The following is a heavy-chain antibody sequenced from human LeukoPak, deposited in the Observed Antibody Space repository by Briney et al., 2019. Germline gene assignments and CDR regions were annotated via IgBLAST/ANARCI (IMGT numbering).Heavy chain of an antibody. D-gene: IGHD3-22*01. J-gene: IGHJ4*02. CDR3: ARGLLSITMIVVDLLKRGYYFDY. V-gene: IGHV4-39*07. Sequence: PSETLSLTCTVSGGSISNSSYYWGWIRQPPGKGLEWIGSIYYRGSTYYNPSLKSRVTISVDTSKNQFSLKLSSVTAADTAVYYCARGLLSITMIVVDLLKRGYYFDYWGQGTLVTVSS. CDR2: IYYRGST. CDR1: GGSISNSSYY.